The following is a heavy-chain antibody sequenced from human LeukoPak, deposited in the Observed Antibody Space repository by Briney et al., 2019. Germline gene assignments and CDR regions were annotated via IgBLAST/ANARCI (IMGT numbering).Heavy chain of an antibody. CDR1: GFTFSSHS. V-gene: IGHV3-48*01. CDR2: ISSSSTI. D-gene: IGHD5-18*01. J-gene: IGHJ4*02. CDR3: ARGGGYGYGGYFDY. Sequence: PGGSLRLSCAASGFTFSSHSMNWVRQAPGKGLEWVSYISSSSTIYYADSVKGRFTISRDNAKNSLYLQMNSLRAEDTAVYYCARGGGYGYGGYFDYWGQGTLVTVSS.